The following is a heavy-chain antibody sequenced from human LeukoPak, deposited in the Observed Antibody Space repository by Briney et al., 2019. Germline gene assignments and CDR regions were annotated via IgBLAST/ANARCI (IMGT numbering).Heavy chain of an antibody. Sequence: SETLSLTCTVSGGSISSSSYYWGWIRQPPGRGLEWIGSIYYSGSTYYNPSLKSRVTISVDTSKNQFSLKLSSVTAADTAVYYCARGWLVRPFYYYYMDVWGKGTTVTVSS. CDR2: IYYSGST. J-gene: IGHJ6*03. CDR1: GGSISSSSYY. CDR3: ARGWLVRPFYYYYMDV. V-gene: IGHV4-39*01. D-gene: IGHD6-19*01.